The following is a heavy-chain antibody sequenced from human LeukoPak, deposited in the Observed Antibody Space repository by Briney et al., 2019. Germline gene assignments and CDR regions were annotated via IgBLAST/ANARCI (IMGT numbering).Heavy chain of an antibody. J-gene: IGHJ6*02. D-gene: IGHD2-2*01. CDR2: IHTADDT. CDR3: ARGSCSSTSCFERIRGQDV. CDR1: GFTFSTYD. V-gene: IGHV3-13*01. Sequence: GGSLRLSCAASGFTFSTYDMHWVRQATGKGLDWVSSIHTADDTYYPASVKGRFTISRDNAKNSLYLQMNSLRAEDTGVYYCARGSCSSTSCFERIRGQDVWGHGTTVTVS.